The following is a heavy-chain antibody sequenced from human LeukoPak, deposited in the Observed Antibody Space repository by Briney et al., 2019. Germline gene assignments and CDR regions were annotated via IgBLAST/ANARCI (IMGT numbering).Heavy chain of an antibody. D-gene: IGHD2-15*01. CDR3: TTGNVVVVAATRYYYGMDV. V-gene: IGHV3-15*01. Sequence: GGSLRLSCAASGFTFSNAWMSWVRQAPGKGLEWVGRIKSKTDGGTTDYAAPVKGRFTISRDDSKNTLYLQMNSLKTEDTAVYYCTTGNVVVVAATRYYYGMDVWGQGTTVTVSS. CDR1: GFTFSNAW. J-gene: IGHJ6*02. CDR2: IKSKTDGGTT.